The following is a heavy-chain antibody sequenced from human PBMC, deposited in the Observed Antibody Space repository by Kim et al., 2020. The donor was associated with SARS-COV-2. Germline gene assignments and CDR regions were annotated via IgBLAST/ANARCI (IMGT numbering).Heavy chain of an antibody. CDR2: GNGNT. D-gene: IGHD6-6*01. V-gene: IGHV1-3*01. CDR3: ASIAAGY. J-gene: IGHJ4*02. Sequence: GNGNTKYSQKFQGRVTITRDTSASTAYMELSSLRSEDTAVYYCASIAAGYWGQGTLVTVSS.